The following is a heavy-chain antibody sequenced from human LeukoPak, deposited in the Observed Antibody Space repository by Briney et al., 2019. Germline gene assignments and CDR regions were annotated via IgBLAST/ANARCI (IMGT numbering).Heavy chain of an antibody. CDR3: AKGLDIVVPYYAMDV. V-gene: IGHV3-23*01. D-gene: IGHD2-2*01. CDR1: GFTFSSYA. Sequence: PGGSLRLSCAASGFTFSSYAMSWVRQAPGKGLEWVSAISGSGGSTYYADSVKGRFTITRDNSKNTLYLQMNSLRAEDTAVYYCAKGLDIVVPYYAMDVWGQGTTVTVSS. J-gene: IGHJ6*02. CDR2: ISGSGGST.